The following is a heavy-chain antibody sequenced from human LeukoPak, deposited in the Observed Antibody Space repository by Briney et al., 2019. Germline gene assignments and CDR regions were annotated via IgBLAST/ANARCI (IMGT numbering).Heavy chain of an antibody. CDR3: AAYGFYPY. V-gene: IGHV3-23*01. Sequence: GGSLRLSCVASGFTFSDYAMSWVRQAPGKGLEWVSGISDSGGSTYYADSVRGRFTISRDSAKNSLHLEMNSLRVDDTAIYYCAAYGFYPYWGQGTPVTVSS. D-gene: IGHD3-3*01. CDR1: GFTFSDYA. J-gene: IGHJ4*02. CDR2: ISDSGGST.